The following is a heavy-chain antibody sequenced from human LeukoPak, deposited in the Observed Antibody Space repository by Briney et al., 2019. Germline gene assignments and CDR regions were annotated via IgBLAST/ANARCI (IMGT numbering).Heavy chain of an antibody. CDR1: GFTFRSYG. J-gene: IGHJ4*02. V-gene: IGHV3-33*06. D-gene: IGHD6-19*01. Sequence: GGSLRLSCAASGFTFRSYGMHWVRQAPGKGLEWVAVIWYDGSNKYYADSVKGRFTISRDYSQNTLYLQMNSLRAEDTAVYYCAKHRYSSGWDYFDYWGQGTLVTVSS. CDR3: AKHRYSSGWDYFDY. CDR2: IWYDGSNK.